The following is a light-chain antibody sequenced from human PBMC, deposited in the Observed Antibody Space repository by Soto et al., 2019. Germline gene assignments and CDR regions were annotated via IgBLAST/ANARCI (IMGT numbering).Light chain of an antibody. V-gene: IGKV1-39*01. CDR3: QQSYSTPT. CDR1: QSVSIY. Sequence: DIHMTQSPSSLSASLGDRVTITCRTSQSVSIYVNWYQQKPGKAPILLIYASSSLQSGVPSRFSGSGSGTDFTLTISSLEPEDFATYYCQQSYSTPTFGQGTKVDIK. CDR2: ASS. J-gene: IGKJ2*01.